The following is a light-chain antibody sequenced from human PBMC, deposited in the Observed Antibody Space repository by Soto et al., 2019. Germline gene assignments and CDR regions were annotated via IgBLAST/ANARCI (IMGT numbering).Light chain of an antibody. J-gene: IGKJ4*01. CDR3: QQYNKWPLT. CDR1: QSVSRN. CDR2: GAS. Sequence: EIMMTESPATLSVSPGERATLSCRASQSVSRNLAWYQQKVGQAPRLLIYGASNRASGIPARFAGGASGTDFTLTISSLQSADFAVYFCQQYNKWPLTFGGGTKVEIK. V-gene: IGKV3D-15*01.